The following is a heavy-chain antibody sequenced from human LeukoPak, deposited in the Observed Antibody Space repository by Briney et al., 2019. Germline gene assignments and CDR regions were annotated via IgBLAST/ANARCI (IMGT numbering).Heavy chain of an antibody. CDR3: ARDLPTGGIAVAGTNDAFDI. V-gene: IGHV1-2*02. CDR2: INPNSGGT. CDR1: GYTFTGYY. Sequence: ASVKVSCTASGYTFTGYYMHWVRQAPGQGLEWMGWINPNSGGTNYAQKSQGRVTMTRDTSISTAYMELSRLRSDDTAVYYCARDLPTGGIAVAGTNDAFDIWGQGTMVTVSS. J-gene: IGHJ3*02. D-gene: IGHD6-19*01.